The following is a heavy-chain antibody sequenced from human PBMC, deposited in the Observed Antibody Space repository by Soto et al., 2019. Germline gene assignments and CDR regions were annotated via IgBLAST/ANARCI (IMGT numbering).Heavy chain of an antibody. CDR3: ATGWDKYYFDY. CDR1: VGSISSYY. J-gene: IGHJ4*02. Sequence: SETLSLTCTVSVGSISSYYWSWIRQPPGKGLEWIGYIYYSGSTNYNPSPKSRVTISVDTSKNQFSLKLSSVTAADTAVYYCATGWDKYYFDYWGQGTLVTVSS. D-gene: IGHD1-26*01. CDR2: IYYSGST. V-gene: IGHV4-59*01.